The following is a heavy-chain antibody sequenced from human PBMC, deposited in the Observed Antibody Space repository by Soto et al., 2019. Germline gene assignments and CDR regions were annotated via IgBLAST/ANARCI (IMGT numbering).Heavy chain of an antibody. V-gene: IGHV4-30-2*06. CDR2: IYHRWST. CDR1: GGTNRSGVNS. J-gene: IGHJ5*02. D-gene: IGHD3-10*01. CDR3: VRDRTVRGWLDP. Sequence: SQTRPLPCTVSGGTNRSGVNSWYCLRQSPGKGLEWIGYIYHRWSTYYNPSLQSRVTRAVDNSKNEFSLKLSSVTAADAAIYDCVRDRTVRGWLDPLGQVPPVTVSS.